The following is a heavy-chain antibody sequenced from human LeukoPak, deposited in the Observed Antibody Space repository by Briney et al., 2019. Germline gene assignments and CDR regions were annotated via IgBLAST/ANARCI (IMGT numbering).Heavy chain of an antibody. CDR2: INPNSGGT. CDR1: GYTFTGYY. CDR3: ARAPPVVLAMSFQH. Sequence: ASVMVSCKASGYTFTGYYIHWVRQAPGQGLEWMGWINPNSGGTNYAQKFQGRVTMTRDTSISTAYMELSRLRSDDTAVYYCARAPPVVLAMSFQHWGQGTLVTVSS. D-gene: IGHD5-18*01. J-gene: IGHJ1*01. V-gene: IGHV1-2*02.